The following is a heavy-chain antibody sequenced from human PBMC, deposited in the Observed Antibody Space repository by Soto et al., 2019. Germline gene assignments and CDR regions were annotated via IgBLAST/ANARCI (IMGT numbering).Heavy chain of an antibody. D-gene: IGHD1-1*01. Sequence: SLTCTVSGDSISSGDYYWSWIRQPPGKGLEWIGYIYYSGSAYYNPSLRSRVSISVDTSKNQFSLKLRSVTAADTAVYYCARDKYNPRNWFDPWGQGPLVTVSS. CDR1: GDSISSGDYY. V-gene: IGHV4-30-4*01. J-gene: IGHJ5*02. CDR2: IYYSGSA. CDR3: ARDKYNPRNWFDP.